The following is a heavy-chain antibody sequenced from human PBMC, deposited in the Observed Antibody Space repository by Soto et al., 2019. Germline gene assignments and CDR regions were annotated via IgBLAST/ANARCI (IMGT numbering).Heavy chain of an antibody. CDR2: ISAYDGQT. CDR3: ASLGLRAVDYHYGLDV. V-gene: IGHV1-18*01. Sequence: QVELVQSGGEVKKPGASVKVSCKASGYIFTNHGITWVRQAPGQGLEWLGWISAYDGQTHYGQKVQDRVSLTTDASTSTAFMDLRSLTSDDTAVYFCASLGLRAVDYHYGLDVWGQGTTVTVSS. D-gene: IGHD2-15*01. J-gene: IGHJ6*02. CDR1: GYIFTNHG.